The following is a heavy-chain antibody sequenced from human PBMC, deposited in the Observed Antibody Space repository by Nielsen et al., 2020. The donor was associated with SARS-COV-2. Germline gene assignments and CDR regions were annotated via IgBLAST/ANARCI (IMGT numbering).Heavy chain of an antibody. CDR3: ARARGAYGDYYYYYYTDV. Sequence: SETLSLTCAICGDSVSSSSAAWNWIRQSPSRGLEWLGRTYYRSKWYNDYAVSVKSRITINPDTSKNQFSLHLNSVTPEDTAVYYCARARGAYGDYYYYYYTDVWGKGTTVTVSS. D-gene: IGHD4-17*01. CDR1: GDSVSSSSAA. CDR2: TYYRSKWYN. V-gene: IGHV6-1*01. J-gene: IGHJ6*03.